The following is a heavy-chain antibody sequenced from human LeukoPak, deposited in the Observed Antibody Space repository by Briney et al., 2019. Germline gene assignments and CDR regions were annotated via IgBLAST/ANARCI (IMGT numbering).Heavy chain of an antibody. CDR1: GYTFTSYG. Sequence: ASVKVSCKASGYTFTSYGISWVRQAPGQGLEWMGWISAYNGNTSYAQKLQGRVTMTTDTSTSTAYMELRSLRSDDTAVYYCAREGLTVTKYYYYYMDVWGKGTTVTVSS. J-gene: IGHJ6*03. V-gene: IGHV1-18*01. CDR2: ISAYNGNT. D-gene: IGHD4-17*01. CDR3: AREGLTVTKYYYYYMDV.